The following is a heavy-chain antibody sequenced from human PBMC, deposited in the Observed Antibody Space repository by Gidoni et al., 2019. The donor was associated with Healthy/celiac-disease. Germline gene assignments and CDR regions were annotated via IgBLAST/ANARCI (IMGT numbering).Heavy chain of an antibody. Sequence: QVQLQESGPGLVKPSETLSLTCTVSGGSVSSGSYYWSWIRQPPGKGLEWIGYIYYSGSTNYNPSLKSRVTISVDTSKNQFSLKLSSVTAADTAVYYCARYQYQLLSARVAFDIWGQGTMVTVSS. D-gene: IGHD2-2*01. CDR3: ARYQYQLLSARVAFDI. CDR1: GGSVSSGSYY. J-gene: IGHJ3*02. V-gene: IGHV4-61*01. CDR2: IYYSGST.